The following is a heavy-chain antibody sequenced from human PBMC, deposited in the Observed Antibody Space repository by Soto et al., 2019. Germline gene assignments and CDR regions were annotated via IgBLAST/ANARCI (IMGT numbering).Heavy chain of an antibody. CDR1: GYTFTSYD. CDR3: ARGRYYDFWSGYYDSSGYYYYYYGMDV. V-gene: IGHV1-8*01. Sequence: ASVKVSFKASGYTFTSYDINWVRQATGQGLEWMGWMNPNSGNTGYAQKFQGRVTMTRNTSISTAYMELSSLRSEDKAVYYCARGRYYDFWSGYYDSSGYYYYYYGMDVWGQGTTVTVSS. CDR2: MNPNSGNT. D-gene: IGHD3-3*01. J-gene: IGHJ6*02.